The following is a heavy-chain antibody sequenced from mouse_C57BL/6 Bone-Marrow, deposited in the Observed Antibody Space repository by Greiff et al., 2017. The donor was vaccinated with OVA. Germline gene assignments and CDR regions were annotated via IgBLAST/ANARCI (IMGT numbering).Heavy chain of an antibody. CDR1: EYEFPSHD. D-gene: IGHD2-2*01. CDR2: INSDGGST. J-gene: IGHJ4*01. V-gene: IGHV5-2*01. Sequence: EVQRVESGGGLVQPGESLKLSCESNEYEFPSHDMSWVRKTPEKRLELVAAINSDGGSTYYPDTMERRFIISRDNTKKTLYLQMRSLRSEDTALYYCARLHGYGYAMDYWGQGTSVTVSS. CDR3: ARLHGYGYAMDY.